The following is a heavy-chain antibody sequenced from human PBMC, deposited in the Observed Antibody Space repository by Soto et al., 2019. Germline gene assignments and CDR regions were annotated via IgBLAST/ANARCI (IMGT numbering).Heavy chain of an antibody. CDR2: ISRNGATT. CDR3: ARGKCGGLGARCAAFAL. Sequence: EVHLLESGGGLVQPGGSLRLSCAASGFNFSTYDMSWVRQAPGRGLEWVSPISRNGATTHYADSVKGRFTISRDNSNNAPFLQMNSLRAEDTAIYYCARGKCGGLGARCAAFALWGSGKVVTVSS. V-gene: IGHV3-23*01. J-gene: IGHJ3*01. CDR1: GFNFSTYD. D-gene: IGHD2-21*01.